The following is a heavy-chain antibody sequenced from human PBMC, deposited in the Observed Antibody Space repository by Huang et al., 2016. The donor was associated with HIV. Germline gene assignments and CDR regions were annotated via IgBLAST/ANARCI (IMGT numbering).Heavy chain of an antibody. CDR2: VSGDNGNT. J-gene: IGHJ6*03. CDR3: ARGGGIQLWLLGYYYMDV. D-gene: IGHD5-18*01. Sequence: QVQLVQSGAEVKKPGASVKVSCKASGYTFSSFGISWVRQAPGQGLEWVGWVSGDNGNTKFAQKSQGRLTMTTATSTSTADMELRSVRSDDTAVYDCARGGGIQLWLLGYYYMDVWGNGTTVTVSS. CDR1: GYTFSSFG. V-gene: IGHV1-18*01.